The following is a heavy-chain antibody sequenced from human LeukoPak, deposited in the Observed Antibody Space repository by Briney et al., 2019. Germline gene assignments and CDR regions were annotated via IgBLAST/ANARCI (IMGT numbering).Heavy chain of an antibody. CDR1: GFLLSTSGVG. CDR2: IYWDDDK. Sequence: MESGPTLVKPTQTLTLTCTFSGFLLSTSGVGVGWIRQPPGKALEWLALIYWDDDKRYSPSLKSRLTITKDTSKNQVVLTLTNMDPVDTATYYCASSHGVDYWGQGTLVTVSS. CDR3: ASSHGVDY. D-gene: IGHD4-17*01. V-gene: IGHV2-5*02. J-gene: IGHJ4*02.